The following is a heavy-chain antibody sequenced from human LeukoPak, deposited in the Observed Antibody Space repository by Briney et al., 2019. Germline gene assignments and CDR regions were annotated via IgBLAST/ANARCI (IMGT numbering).Heavy chain of an antibody. J-gene: IGHJ6*03. V-gene: IGHV3-21*01. CDR3: ARDPSPRTSYYYYYMDV. D-gene: IGHD2-2*01. CDR2: ISSFSGYI. Sequence: PGGSLRLSCAASGFTFSTYSMNWVRQAPGKGLEWVSSISSFSGYIYYADSVKGRFTISGDNAKNSPHLQMNSLRVEDTAVYYCARDPSPRTSYYYYYMDVWGKGTTVTVSS. CDR1: GFTFSTYS.